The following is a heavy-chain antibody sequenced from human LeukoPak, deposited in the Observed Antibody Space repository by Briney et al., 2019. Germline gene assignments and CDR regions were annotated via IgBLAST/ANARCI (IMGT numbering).Heavy chain of an antibody. D-gene: IGHD1-26*01. Sequence: ASVKVSCKVSGYTLTELSMHWVRQAPGKGLEWMGGFDPEDGETIYAQKFQGRVTMTEDTSTDTAYMELSSLRSEDTAAYYCARARSGSYDVGDYYYYYGMDVWGQGTTVTVSS. J-gene: IGHJ6*02. CDR1: GYTLTELS. CDR3: ARARSGSYDVGDYYYYYGMDV. V-gene: IGHV1-24*01. CDR2: FDPEDGET.